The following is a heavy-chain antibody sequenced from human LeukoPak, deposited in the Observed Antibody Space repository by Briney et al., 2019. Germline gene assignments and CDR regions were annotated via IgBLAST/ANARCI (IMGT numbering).Heavy chain of an antibody. J-gene: IGHJ4*02. CDR2: FDPEDGET. CDR3: ARAHYYYDSSGLRVYYFDY. CDR1: GYTLTELS. D-gene: IGHD3-22*01. Sequence: ASVKVSCKVSGYTLTELSMHWVRQAPGKGLEWMGGFDPEDGETIYAQKFQGRVTMTEDTSTDTAYMELSSLRSEDTAVYYCARAHYYYDSSGLRVYYFDYWGQGTLVTVSS. V-gene: IGHV1-24*01.